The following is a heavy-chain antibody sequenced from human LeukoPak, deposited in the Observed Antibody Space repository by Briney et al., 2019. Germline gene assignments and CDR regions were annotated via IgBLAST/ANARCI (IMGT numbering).Heavy chain of an antibody. CDR2: IIPIFGTA. Sequence: SVKVSCKASGGTFSSYAISWVRQAPGRGLEWMGGIIPIFGTANYAQKFQGRVTITTDESTSTAYMELSSLRSEDTAVYYCASNSLYCSGGSCYEYWGQGTLVTVSS. D-gene: IGHD2-15*01. J-gene: IGHJ4*02. V-gene: IGHV1-69*05. CDR3: ASNSLYCSGGSCYEY. CDR1: GGTFSSYA.